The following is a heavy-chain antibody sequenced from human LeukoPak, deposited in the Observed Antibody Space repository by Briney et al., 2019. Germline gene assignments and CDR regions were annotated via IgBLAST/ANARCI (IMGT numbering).Heavy chain of an antibody. CDR2: INPNSGGT. CDR3: ARDVSGNFYYYGLDV. V-gene: IGHV1-2*04. J-gene: IGHJ6*02. CDR1: GYTFTGYY. D-gene: IGHD1-26*01. Sequence: ASVKVSCKASGYTFTGYYMHWVRQAPGQGLEWMGWINPNSGGTNYAQKFEGWVTMTRDTSISTAYMELTRLTPDDTAVYYCARDVSGNFYYYGLDVWGQGTTVTVSS.